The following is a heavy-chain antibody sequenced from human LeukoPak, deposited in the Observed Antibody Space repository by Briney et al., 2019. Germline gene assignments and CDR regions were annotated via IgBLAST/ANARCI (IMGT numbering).Heavy chain of an antibody. V-gene: IGHV1-2*02. CDR1: GYTFTGYY. CDR3: ARGRMITFGGVIALFDF. J-gene: IGHJ4*02. D-gene: IGHD3-16*02. CDR2: FNPYTGAT. Sequence: ASVKVSCKASGYTFTGYYIHWVRQVPGRGLEWMGWFNPYTGATKYVQKFQGRVTMTRDTSISTAYMELTSLRSDDAAIYFCARGRMITFGGVIALFDFWGQGTLVTVSS.